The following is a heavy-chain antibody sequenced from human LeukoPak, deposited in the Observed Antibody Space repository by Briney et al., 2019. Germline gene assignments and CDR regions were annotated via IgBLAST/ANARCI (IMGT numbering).Heavy chain of an antibody. CDR2: INHSGST. J-gene: IGHJ5*02. V-gene: IGHV4-34*01. CDR3: ARDLDGSGSS. CDR1: GGSFSGYY. Sequence: SETLSLTCAVYGGSFSGYYWSWIRQPPGKGLEWIGEINHSGSTNYNPSLKSRVTISVDTSKNQFSLKLSSVTAADTAVYYCARDLDGSGSSWGQGTLVTVSS. D-gene: IGHD3-10*01.